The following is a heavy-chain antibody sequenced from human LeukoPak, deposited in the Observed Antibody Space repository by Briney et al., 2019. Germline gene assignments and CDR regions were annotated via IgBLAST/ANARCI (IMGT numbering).Heavy chain of an antibody. CDR3: AKWRDYDSSGYYYWRVDAFDI. D-gene: IGHD3-22*01. V-gene: IGHV3-23*01. J-gene: IGHJ3*02. CDR1: GFTFSSYA. Sequence: GGSLRLSCAASGFTFSSYAMSWVRQAPGKGLEWVSATSGSGGSTYYADSVKGRFTISRDNSKNTLYLQMNSLRAEDTAVYYCAKWRDYDSSGYYYWRVDAFDIWGQGTMVTVSS. CDR2: TSGSGGST.